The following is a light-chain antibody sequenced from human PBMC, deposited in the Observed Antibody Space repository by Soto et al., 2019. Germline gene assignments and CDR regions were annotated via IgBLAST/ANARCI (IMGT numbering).Light chain of an antibody. CDR1: QSISSS. V-gene: IGKV3-15*01. CDR2: GAS. J-gene: IGKJ2*01. CDR3: QQYNNGPTYT. Sequence: EIVMTQSPATLSVSPGERATLSCRASQSISSSLAWYQQKPGQAPRLLIYGASTRATGIPARFSGSGSGREFTLTISSLQSEDFAVYYCQQYNNGPTYTFGQGTKLEIK.